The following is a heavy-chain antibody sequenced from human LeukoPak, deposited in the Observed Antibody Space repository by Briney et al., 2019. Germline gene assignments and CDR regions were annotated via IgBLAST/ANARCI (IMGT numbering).Heavy chain of an antibody. D-gene: IGHD5-18*01. Sequence: QPGGSLRLSCAASGFTFSTNAMSWVRRAPGKGLEWVSGISGSGGTTYYADSVKGRFTISRDNSKNTLYLQMNSLRAEDTAVYFCAKASVDTAMAPFYYYYMDVWGKGTTVTVS. V-gene: IGHV3-23*01. J-gene: IGHJ6*03. CDR2: ISGSGGTT. CDR3: AKASVDTAMAPFYYYYMDV. CDR1: GFTFSTNA.